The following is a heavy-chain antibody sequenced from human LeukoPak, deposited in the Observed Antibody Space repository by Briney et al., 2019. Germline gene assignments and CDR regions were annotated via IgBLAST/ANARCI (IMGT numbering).Heavy chain of an antibody. Sequence: PGGSLRLSCAASGCTVSSNYMSWVRQAPGKGLEGVAVIYSGGSTYYADSVKGRFTISRDNSKNTLYLQMNSLRAEDTAVYYCASTTFRSGWPRPDHRFDPWGQGTLVTVSS. D-gene: IGHD6-19*01. CDR1: GCTVSSNY. J-gene: IGHJ5*02. CDR2: IYSGGST. V-gene: IGHV3-66*01. CDR3: ASTTFRSGWPRPDHRFDP.